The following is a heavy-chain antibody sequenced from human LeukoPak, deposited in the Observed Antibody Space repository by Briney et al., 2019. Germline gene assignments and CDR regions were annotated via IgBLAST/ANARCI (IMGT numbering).Heavy chain of an antibody. V-gene: IGHV3-11*01. Sequence: GGSLRLSCAASGFTFSDYYMSWIRQAPGKGLEWVSYISSSGSTIYYADSVKGRFTISRDNAKNSLYLQMSSLRAEDTAVYYCAREFRDYYDSSGYYTPWAFDIWGQGTMVTVSS. CDR2: ISSSGSTI. CDR3: AREFRDYYDSSGYYTPWAFDI. D-gene: IGHD3-22*01. J-gene: IGHJ3*02. CDR1: GFTFSDYY.